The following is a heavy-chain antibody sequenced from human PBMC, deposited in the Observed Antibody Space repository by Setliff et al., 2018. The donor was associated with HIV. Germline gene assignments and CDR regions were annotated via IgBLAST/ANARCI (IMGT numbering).Heavy chain of an antibody. D-gene: IGHD1-26*01. J-gene: IGHJ4*02. Sequence: GGSLRLSCAASGFRFRSYWMSWVRQAPGNGLESVANVKQDGTETLYVDSVKGRFTISRDNANNLVYLQMNSLRVEDTAVYFCARWGSGSYERVFDYWGQGMLVTVSS. CDR2: VKQDGTET. CDR1: GFRFRSYW. CDR3: ARWGSGSYERVFDY. V-gene: IGHV3-7*01.